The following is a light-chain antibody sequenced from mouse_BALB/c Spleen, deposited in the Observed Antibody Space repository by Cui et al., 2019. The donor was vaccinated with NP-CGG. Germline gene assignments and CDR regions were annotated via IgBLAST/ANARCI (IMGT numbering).Light chain of an antibody. CDR2: GTN. J-gene: IGLJ1*01. CDR1: TGAVITSNY. V-gene: IGLV1*01. Sequence: QAVVTQESALTTSPGETVTFTCRSSTGAVITSNYANWVQEKPDHLFTGLIGGTNNRAPGVPARFSGSLIGDKAALTITGAQTEDEAIYFCALWYSNHWVFGGGTKLTVL. CDR3: ALWYSNHWV.